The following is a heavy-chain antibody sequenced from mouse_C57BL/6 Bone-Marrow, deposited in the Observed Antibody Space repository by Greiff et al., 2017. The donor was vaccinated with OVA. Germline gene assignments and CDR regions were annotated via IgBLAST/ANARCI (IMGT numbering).Heavy chain of an antibody. CDR3: ARPTLYYYGSWFAY. D-gene: IGHD1-1*01. J-gene: IGHJ3*01. Sequence: DVKLVESGGGLVQPGGSLKLSCAASGFTFSDYYMYWVRQTPEKRLEWVAYISNGGGSTYYPDTVKGRFTISRDNAKNTLYLQMSRLKSEDTAMYYCARPTLYYYGSWFAYWGQGTLVTVSA. CDR1: GFTFSDYY. CDR2: ISNGGGST. V-gene: IGHV5-12*01.